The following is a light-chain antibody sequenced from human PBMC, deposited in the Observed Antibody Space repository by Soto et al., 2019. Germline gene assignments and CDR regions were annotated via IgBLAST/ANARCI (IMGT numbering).Light chain of an antibody. V-gene: IGKV1-12*01. Sequence: IQMTQSPSSVSASVGDRVTITCRASQDVKSWLAWYQQKPGKAPKLLINAASTLHTGVPSRFSGSGAGTEFNFTISAVQPGDFATYYCQQGINFPLTFGGGTRVEIK. CDR1: QDVKSW. CDR3: QQGINFPLT. J-gene: IGKJ4*01. CDR2: AAS.